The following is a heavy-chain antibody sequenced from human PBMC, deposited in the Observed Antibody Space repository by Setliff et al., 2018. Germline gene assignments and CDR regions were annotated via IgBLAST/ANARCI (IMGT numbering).Heavy chain of an antibody. CDR1: GGSFSTSSDY. J-gene: IGHJ6*03. V-gene: IGHV4-39*01. Sequence: SETLSLTCNVSGGSFSTSSDYWGWIRQPPGKGLEWIGSINYSGRNCYNPSLKSRVTIFADTSKNQFSLLLNSVTAADTALYYCARQKYWSGYYGEGYYYYMDVWGKGTTVTVSS. D-gene: IGHD3-3*01. CDR3: ARQKYWSGYYGEGYYYYMDV. CDR2: INYSGRN.